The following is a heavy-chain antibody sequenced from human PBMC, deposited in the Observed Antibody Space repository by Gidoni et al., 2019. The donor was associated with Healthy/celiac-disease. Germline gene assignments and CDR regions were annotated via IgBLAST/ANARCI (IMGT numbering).Heavy chain of an antibody. Sequence: QVQLQQWGAGLLKPSETLSLTCAVYGGSFRGYYWSWIRQPPGKGLEWIGEINHSGSTNYNPSLKSRVTISVDTSKNQFSLKLSSVTAADTAVYYCARSSLRFLEYGMDVWGQGTTVTVSS. CDR2: INHSGST. V-gene: IGHV4-34*01. CDR1: GGSFRGYY. J-gene: IGHJ6*02. CDR3: ARSSLRFLEYGMDV. D-gene: IGHD3-3*01.